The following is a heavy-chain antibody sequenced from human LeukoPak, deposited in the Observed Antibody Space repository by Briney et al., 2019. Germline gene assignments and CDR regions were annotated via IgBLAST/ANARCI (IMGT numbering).Heavy chain of an antibody. Sequence: SETLSLTCTVSGGSISRYYWSWIRQPPGKGLEWIGYIYTSGSTNYNPSLKSRVTISVDTSKNQFSLKLSSVTAADTAVYYCARLTKNHYYYYYMDVWGKGTTVTVSS. CDR1: GGSISRYY. V-gene: IGHV4-4*09. CDR3: ARLTKNHYYYYYMDV. D-gene: IGHD3-3*01. CDR2: IYTSGST. J-gene: IGHJ6*03.